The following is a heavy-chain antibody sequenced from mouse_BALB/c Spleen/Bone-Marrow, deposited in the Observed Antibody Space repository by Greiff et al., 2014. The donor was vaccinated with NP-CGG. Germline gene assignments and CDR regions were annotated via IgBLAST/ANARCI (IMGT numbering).Heavy chain of an antibody. CDR3: ARDTMDY. CDR1: GYTFTSYY. J-gene: IGHJ4*01. CDR2: IYPGNVNT. V-gene: IGHV1S56*01. Sequence: QVQLKDSGPELVKPGASVRISCKASGYTFTSYYIHWVKQRPGQGLERIGWIYPGNVNTKYNEKFKGKATLTADKSSSTAYMQLSSLTSEDSAVYFCARDTMDYWGQGTSVTVSS.